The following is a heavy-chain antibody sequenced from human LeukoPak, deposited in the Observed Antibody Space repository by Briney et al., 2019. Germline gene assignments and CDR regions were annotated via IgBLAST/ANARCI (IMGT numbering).Heavy chain of an antibody. CDR1: GGSISSSSYY. J-gene: IGHJ4*02. CDR2: IYYSGST. V-gene: IGHV4-39*01. CDR3: ARDTYYYDSSGYYRLDY. Sequence: SETLSLTCTVSGGSISSSSYYWGWIRQPPGKGLEWIGSIYYSGSTYYNPSLKSRVTISVDTSKNQFSLKLSSVTAADTAVYYCARDTYYYDSSGYYRLDYWGQGTLVTVSS. D-gene: IGHD3-22*01.